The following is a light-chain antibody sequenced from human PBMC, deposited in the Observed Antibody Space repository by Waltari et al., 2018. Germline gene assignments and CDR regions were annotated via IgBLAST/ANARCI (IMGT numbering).Light chain of an antibody. CDR3: QQYNNWPQT. CDR2: GAS. CDR1: QSVSSN. V-gene: IGKV3-15*01. J-gene: IGKJ1*01. Sequence: ELVMTQAPATLSVSPGERATLSCRASQSVSSNLAWYQQKPGQATRLLIYGASPRATGIPARFSGSGSGTEFTLTISSMQSEDFAVYYCQQYNNWPQTFGQGTKVDIK.